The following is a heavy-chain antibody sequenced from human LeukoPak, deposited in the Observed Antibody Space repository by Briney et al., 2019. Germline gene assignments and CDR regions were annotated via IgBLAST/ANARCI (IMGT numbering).Heavy chain of an antibody. D-gene: IGHD3-10*01. J-gene: IGHJ4*02. CDR1: GFTFSSYG. Sequence: GRSLRLSCAASGFTFSSYGMHWVRQAPGKGLEWVAVISYDGSNKYYADSVKGRFTISRDNSKNTLYLQMNSLRAEDTAVYYCAKEGYYGSGSFSYYFDYWGQGTLVTVSS. CDR2: ISYDGSNK. V-gene: IGHV3-30*18. CDR3: AKEGYYGSGSFSYYFDY.